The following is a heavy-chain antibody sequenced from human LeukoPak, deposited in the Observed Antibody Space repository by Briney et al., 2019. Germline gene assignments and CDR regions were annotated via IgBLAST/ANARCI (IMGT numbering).Heavy chain of an antibody. CDR1: GFTFSTYA. CDR3: AKRPYYDFWSGYQSVDY. D-gene: IGHD3-3*01. Sequence: PGGSLRLSCAASGFTFSTYAMSWVRQAPGKGLEWVSAISGSGGTTYYADSVKGRLTISRDSSKNTLYLQMNSLRAEDTAVYYCAKRPYYDFWSGYQSVDYWGQGTLVTVSS. J-gene: IGHJ4*02. CDR2: ISGSGGTT. V-gene: IGHV3-23*01.